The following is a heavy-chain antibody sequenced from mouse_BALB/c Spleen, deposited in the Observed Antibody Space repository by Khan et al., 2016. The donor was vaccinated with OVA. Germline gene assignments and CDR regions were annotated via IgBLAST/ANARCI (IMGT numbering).Heavy chain of an antibody. Sequence: QVRLQQSGAELVRPGVSVKISCKGSGYTFTDYVMHWVKQSHAKSLEWIGVISTYYGDTTHNQKFKGKATMTVDKSSSTAYMELARLTSEESAIYYCVRGSGEYSFAYWGQGTLVTVSS. V-gene: IGHV1S137*01. CDR2: ISTYYGDT. CDR1: GYTFTDYV. CDR3: VRGSGEYSFAY. J-gene: IGHJ3*01. D-gene: IGHD2-12*01.